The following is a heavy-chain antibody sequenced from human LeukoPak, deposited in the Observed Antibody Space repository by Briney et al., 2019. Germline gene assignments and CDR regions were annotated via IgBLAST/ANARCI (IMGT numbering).Heavy chain of an antibody. D-gene: IGHD3-3*01. V-gene: IGHV3-23*01. J-gene: IGHJ4*02. Sequence: GISGSGGHTYYADSVKGPFTISRDNSKNTLYLQMSSLSVGDTAVYYCAKELLRPGNYYFDYWGQGALVTVSS. CDR3: AKELLRPGNYYFDY. CDR2: ISGSGGHT.